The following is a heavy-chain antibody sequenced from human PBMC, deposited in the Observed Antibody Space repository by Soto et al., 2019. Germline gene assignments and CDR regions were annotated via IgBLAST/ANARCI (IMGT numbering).Heavy chain of an antibody. Sequence: ASVKVSCKASGYTFTSYGISWVRQAPGQGLEWMGWISAYNGNTNYAQKLQGRVTMTTDTSTSTAYMELRSLRSDDTAVYYCARDSGYGSGASVNHYLDFWGRGTLVTVSS. CDR2: ISAYNGNT. D-gene: IGHD3-10*01. CDR1: GYTFTSYG. V-gene: IGHV1-18*04. J-gene: IGHJ4*01. CDR3: ARDSGYGSGASVNHYLDF.